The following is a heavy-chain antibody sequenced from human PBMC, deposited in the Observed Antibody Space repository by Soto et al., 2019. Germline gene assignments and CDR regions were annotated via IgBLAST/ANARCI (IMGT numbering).Heavy chain of an antibody. D-gene: IGHD3-3*01. CDR1: GFTFSSYA. J-gene: IGHJ4*02. Sequence: GGSLRLSCAASGFTFSSYAMSWVRQAPGKGLEWVSAISGSGGSTYYADSVKGRFTISRDNSKNTLYLQMNSLRAEDTAVYYCAKGHVEHDFWSGYAYYFDYWGQGTMVTVSS. CDR3: AKGHVEHDFWSGYAYYFDY. CDR2: ISGSGGST. V-gene: IGHV3-23*01.